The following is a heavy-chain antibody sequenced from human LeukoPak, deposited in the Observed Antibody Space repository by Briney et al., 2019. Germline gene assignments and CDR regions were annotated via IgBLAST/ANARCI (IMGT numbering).Heavy chain of an antibody. CDR1: GGSISSGGYY. CDR2: IYFSGST. Sequence: PSETLSLTCTVSGGSISSGGYYWSWIRQHPGKGLEWIGHIYFSGSTYYNPSLKSRITISLGTSKNQFSLRLSSVTAADTAVFYCARGGGTGYDYHYWGQGALVTVSS. J-gene: IGHJ4*02. D-gene: IGHD5-12*01. CDR3: ARGGGTGYDYHY. V-gene: IGHV4-31*03.